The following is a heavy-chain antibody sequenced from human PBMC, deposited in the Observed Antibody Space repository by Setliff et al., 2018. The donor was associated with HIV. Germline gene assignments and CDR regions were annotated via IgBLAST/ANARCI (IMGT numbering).Heavy chain of an antibody. Sequence: ASVKVSCKASGYTFGSYGISWVRQAPGQGLEWMGWISGYNGNTKYVQKLQGRVTMTTDTSTRTVYMELRSLRHDDTAEYFCARVPYRSAWFSGGHDAFDVWGQGTMVTVSS. D-gene: IGHD6-19*01. CDR3: ARVPYRSAWFSGGHDAFDV. V-gene: IGHV1-18*01. J-gene: IGHJ3*01. CDR2: ISGYNGNT. CDR1: GYTFGSYG.